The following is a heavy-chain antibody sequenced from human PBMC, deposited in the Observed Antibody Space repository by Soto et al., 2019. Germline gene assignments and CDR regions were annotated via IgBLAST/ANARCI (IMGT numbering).Heavy chain of an antibody. Sequence: SQTLSLTCAISGDSVSSNSAAWNWIRQSPSRGLEWLGRTYYRSKWYNDYAVSVKSRITINPDTSKNQFSPQLNSVTPEDTAVYYCARDPGNCSSTSCYYYYGMDVWGQGTTVTVSS. CDR2: TYYRSKWYN. V-gene: IGHV6-1*01. CDR1: GDSVSSNSAA. D-gene: IGHD2-2*01. CDR3: ARDPGNCSSTSCYYYYGMDV. J-gene: IGHJ6*02.